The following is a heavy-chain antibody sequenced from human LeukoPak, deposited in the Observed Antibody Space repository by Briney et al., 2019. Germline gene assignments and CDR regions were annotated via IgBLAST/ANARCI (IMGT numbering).Heavy chain of an antibody. CDR3: ARETTGTYVYTNRFDY. CDR2: IYSGGTI. Sequence: PGGSLRLSCPASGFTVSTNYMTWVRQAPGKGLEWVSVIYSGGTIKSADSVKGRFTISRDNSKNTLYLQIDSLRAEDTAIYYCARETTGTYVYTNRFDYWGQGTLVTVSS. V-gene: IGHV3-53*01. J-gene: IGHJ5*01. CDR1: GFTVSTNY. D-gene: IGHD1-1*01.